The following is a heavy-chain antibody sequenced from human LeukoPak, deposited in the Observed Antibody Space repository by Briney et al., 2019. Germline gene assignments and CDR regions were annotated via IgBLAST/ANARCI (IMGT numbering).Heavy chain of an antibody. J-gene: IGHJ5*02. Sequence: KPSETLSLTCTVSGGSISSSTDYWGWIRQPPGKGLEWIANIYYSGSTYYNPSLKSRVTISVDTSKNQFSLKLSSVTAADMAVYYCAGLIRPGWFDPWGQGTLVTVSS. D-gene: IGHD1-14*01. CDR3: AGLIRPGWFDP. CDR2: IYYSGST. V-gene: IGHV4-39*01. CDR1: GGSISSSTDY.